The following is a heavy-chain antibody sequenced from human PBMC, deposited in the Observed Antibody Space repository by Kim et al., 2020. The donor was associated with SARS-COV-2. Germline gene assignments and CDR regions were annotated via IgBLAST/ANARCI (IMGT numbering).Heavy chain of an antibody. CDR3: ARDVFSVNYFDY. D-gene: IGHD3-16*01. CDR2: IYTDGDA. Sequence: GGSLRLSCAASGFTISSNYMNWIRQAPGKGLEWVSSIYTDGDAYYADSVKGRFTISREISKSTVYLQMKSLRAEDTAGYYCARDVFSVNYFDYWGQVILV. J-gene: IGHJ4*02. CDR1: GFTISSNY. V-gene: IGHV3-66*01.